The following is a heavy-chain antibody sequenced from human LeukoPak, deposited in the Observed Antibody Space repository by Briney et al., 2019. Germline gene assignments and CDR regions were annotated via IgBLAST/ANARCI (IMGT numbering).Heavy chain of an antibody. CDR3: ASAGILDY. V-gene: IGHV3-30-3*01. Sequence: GGSLRLSCAASGFTFSSYAMHWVRQAPGKGLEWVAVISYDGSNKYYADSVKGRFTISRDNSKNTLYPQMNSLRAEDTAVYYCASAGILDYWGQGTLVTVSS. CDR2: ISYDGSNK. D-gene: IGHD1-26*01. J-gene: IGHJ4*02. CDR1: GFTFSSYA.